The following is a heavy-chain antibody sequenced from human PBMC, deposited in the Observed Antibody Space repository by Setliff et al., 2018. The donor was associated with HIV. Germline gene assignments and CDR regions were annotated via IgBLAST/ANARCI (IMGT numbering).Heavy chain of an antibody. J-gene: IGHJ3*02. Sequence: ASVKVSCKVSGYILTELSIHWVRQAPGKGLEWMGGFDPQYDKTFYAQKFQGRVTMSEDTSTDTAYMELSSLRSEDTAVYYCATRAYDSRGYLRSRVSGAAFDIWGQGTMVTVSS. CDR3: ATRAYDSRGYLRSRVSGAAFDI. CDR2: FDPQYDKT. CDR1: GYILTELS. V-gene: IGHV1-24*01. D-gene: IGHD3-22*01.